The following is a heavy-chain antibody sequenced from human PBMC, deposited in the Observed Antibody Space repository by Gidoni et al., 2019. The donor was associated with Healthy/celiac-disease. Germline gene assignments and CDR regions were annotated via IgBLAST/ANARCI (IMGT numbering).Heavy chain of an antibody. Sequence: EVQLVESGGGLVQPGGSLRLSCAASGFTVSSNYKSWVRQAAGKGLEWVSVIYSGGSTYYADSVKGRFTISRDNSKNTLYLQMNSLRAEDTAVYYCARDLEVAGLLDYWGQGTLVTVSS. CDR3: ARDLEVAGLLDY. V-gene: IGHV3-66*01. CDR1: GFTVSSNY. D-gene: IGHD6-19*01. J-gene: IGHJ4*02. CDR2: IYSGGST.